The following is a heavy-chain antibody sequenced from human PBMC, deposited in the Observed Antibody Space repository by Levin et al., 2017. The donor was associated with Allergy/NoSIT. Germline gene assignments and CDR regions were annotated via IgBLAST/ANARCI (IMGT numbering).Heavy chain of an antibody. V-gene: IGHV3-49*03. D-gene: IGHD3-3*02. CDR1: GFTFGDYA. J-gene: IGHJ4*02. CDR2: IRSKGYGGTS. Sequence: LSLTCAGSGFTFGDYAMNWFRQAPGKELEWVGFIRSKGYGGTSEYAASVKGRFSISRDDSKSIAYLQMNSPKTEDTAVYYCTRDHFRPGDYFDYWGQGTLVTVSS. CDR3: TRDHFRPGDYFDY.